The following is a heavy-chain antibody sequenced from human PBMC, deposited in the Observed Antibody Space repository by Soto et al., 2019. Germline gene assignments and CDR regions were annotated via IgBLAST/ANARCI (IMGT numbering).Heavy chain of an antibody. D-gene: IGHD2-15*01. J-gene: IGHJ4*02. V-gene: IGHV4-34*01. CDR2: INHSGST. CDR3: ARGRGGNAGTPFDY. Sequence: QVQLQQWGAGLLKPSETLSLTCAVYGGSFSGYYWSWIRQPPGKGLEWIGEINHSGSTNYNPSLKSQVTISVDTSKNQFSLKLSSVTAADTAVYYCARGRGGNAGTPFDYWGQGTLVTVSS. CDR1: GGSFSGYY.